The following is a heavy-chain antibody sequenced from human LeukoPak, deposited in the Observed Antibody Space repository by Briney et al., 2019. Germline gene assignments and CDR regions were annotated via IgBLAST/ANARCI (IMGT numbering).Heavy chain of an antibody. Sequence: GESLKIPCKGSGYSFTSYWIGWVRQMPGKGLEWMGIIYPGDSDTRYSPSFQGQVTISADKSISTAYLQWSSLKASDTAMYYCARRGVAAAGKLKTYYFDYWGQGTLVTVSS. J-gene: IGHJ4*02. CDR1: GYSFTSYW. V-gene: IGHV5-51*01. CDR3: ARRGVAAAGKLKTYYFDY. CDR2: IYPGDSDT. D-gene: IGHD6-13*01.